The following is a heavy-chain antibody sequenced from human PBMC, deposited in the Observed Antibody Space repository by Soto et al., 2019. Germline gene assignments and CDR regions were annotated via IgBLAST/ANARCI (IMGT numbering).Heavy chain of an antibody. Sequence: EVQLLESGGDLVQPGGSLRLSCVASGIPFGSRAMSWVRQAPGEGLEWVSTITDTGGDTKYADSVRGRFTMSRDNSKKTLYLQMNSLRVEDSALYYCARASTDSYPGSRIFDFWGRGTLVTVSS. D-gene: IGHD3-10*01. V-gene: IGHV3-23*01. CDR3: ARASTDSYPGSRIFDF. J-gene: IGHJ4*02. CDR1: GIPFGSRA. CDR2: ITDTGGDT.